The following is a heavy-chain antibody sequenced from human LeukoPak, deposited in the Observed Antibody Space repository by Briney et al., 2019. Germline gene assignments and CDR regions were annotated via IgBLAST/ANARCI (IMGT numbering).Heavy chain of an antibody. D-gene: IGHD3-3*01. CDR3: AKPLSTISGLINAFDI. J-gene: IGHJ3*02. CDR2: IRYDGSNK. V-gene: IGHV3-30*02. Sequence: PGGSLRLSCAASGFTFSNFGIHWVRQAPGKGLEWVAFIRYDGSNKYYADSVKGRFTISRDNSNNTLYLQMNSLRAEDTAVYYCAKPLSTISGLINAFDIWGQGTMVTVSS. CDR1: GFTFSNFG.